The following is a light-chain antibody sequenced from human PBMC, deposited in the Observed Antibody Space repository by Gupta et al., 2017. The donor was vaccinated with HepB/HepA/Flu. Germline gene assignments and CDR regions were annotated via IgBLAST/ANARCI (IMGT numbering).Light chain of an antibody. CDR1: HSVNNIY. CDR2: GAS. CDR3: QHDGRSPPIT. Sequence: EIVLTQSPRTQSLSPGERDTLSCRASHSVNNIYLAWYQQRPGQAPRLLIYGASKRATGIPDRFSGSGSGTDVTITISRLDPEDFAVYYCQHDGRSPPITFGQGTQVEIK. V-gene: IGKV3-20*01. J-gene: IGKJ5*01.